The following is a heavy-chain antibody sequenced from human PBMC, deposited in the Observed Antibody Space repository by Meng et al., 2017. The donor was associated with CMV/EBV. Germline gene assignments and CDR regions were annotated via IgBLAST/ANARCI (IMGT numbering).Heavy chain of an antibody. V-gene: IGHV3-23*01. Sequence: GESLKTSCVGPGFSFDNYAMSWVRQAPGKGLEWVSTISGSGGSRYYADSVKGRFTISRDNSENTLYLPMNSLRTEDTAVYYCAKGVYSSGYYYYGMDVWGQGTTVTVSS. CDR2: ISGSGGSR. J-gene: IGHJ6*02. CDR1: GFSFDNYA. D-gene: IGHD6-19*01. CDR3: AKGVYSSGYYYYGMDV.